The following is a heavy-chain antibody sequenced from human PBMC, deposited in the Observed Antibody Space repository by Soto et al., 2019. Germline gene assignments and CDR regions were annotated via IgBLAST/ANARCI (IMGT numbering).Heavy chain of an antibody. Sequence: PSETLSLTCAVYGGTCSGYYWRWIRQPPGKGLEWIGEINHSGSTNYNPSLKSRVTISVDTSKNQFSLKLSSVTAADTAVYYCAKTTYRGYCSSTSCYPEYFQHWGQGTLVTVSS. J-gene: IGHJ1*01. CDR2: INHSGST. V-gene: IGHV4-34*08. CDR1: GGTCSGYY. D-gene: IGHD2-2*01. CDR3: AKTTYRGYCSSTSCYPEYFQH.